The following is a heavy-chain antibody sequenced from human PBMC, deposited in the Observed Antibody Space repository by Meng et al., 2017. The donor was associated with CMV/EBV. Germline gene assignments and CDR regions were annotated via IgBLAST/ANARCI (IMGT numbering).Heavy chain of an antibody. Sequence: GESLKISCATSGFTFSRYNMNWVRQAPGKGLEGISYISSSSSTIYYADSVKGRFTISRDNARNSLYLQMDSLTAEDTVVYYCARDFVLGQWLAPLDRWGQGTLVTVSS. D-gene: IGHD6-19*01. V-gene: IGHV3-48*04. CDR2: ISSSSSTI. J-gene: IGHJ4*02. CDR1: GFTFSRYN. CDR3: ARDFVLGQWLAPLDR.